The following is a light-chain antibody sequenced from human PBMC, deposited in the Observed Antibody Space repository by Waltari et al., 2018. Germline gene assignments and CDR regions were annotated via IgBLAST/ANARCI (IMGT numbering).Light chain of an antibody. Sequence: SYELTQPLSVSVALGQTASITCGGNNMGSKNVHWYQQKPGQAPVLVMYRDNKRPSGIPERFSGSNSGNTATLTNSRAQAGDEADYYCQVWDSSIVVFGGGTKLTVL. CDR3: QVWDSSIVV. CDR1: NMGSKN. V-gene: IGLV3-9*01. J-gene: IGLJ2*01. CDR2: RDN.